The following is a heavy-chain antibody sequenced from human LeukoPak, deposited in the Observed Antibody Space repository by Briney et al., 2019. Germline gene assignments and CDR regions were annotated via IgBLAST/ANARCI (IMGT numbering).Heavy chain of an antibody. CDR2: ISGSGDRT. CDR1: GFTFSTYA. V-gene: IGHV3-23*01. Sequence: GGSLRLSCAASGFTFSTYAMSWVRQAPGKGLEWVSAISGSGDRTYHADSVKGRFTTSRDNSKNTLYLQMNSLRAEDTAVYYCANREGFDYWGQGTLVTVSS. CDR3: ANREGFDY. J-gene: IGHJ4*02.